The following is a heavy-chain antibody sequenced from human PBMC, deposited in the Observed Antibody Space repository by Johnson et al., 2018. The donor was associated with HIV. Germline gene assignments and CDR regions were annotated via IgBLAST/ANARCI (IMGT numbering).Heavy chain of an antibody. D-gene: IGHD2-2*01. Sequence: QVQLVESGGGVVQPGRSLRLSCAASGLTFGSYPLHWVRQAPGRGLEWVAVISYDGSDKYYANSVKGRFTISRDNSKNTLYLQMNSLRAEDTAVYYCARDRGSMPAVAFDIWGQGTMVTVSS. CDR3: ARDRGSMPAVAFDI. J-gene: IGHJ3*02. CDR1: GLTFGSYP. CDR2: ISYDGSDK. V-gene: IGHV3-30-3*01.